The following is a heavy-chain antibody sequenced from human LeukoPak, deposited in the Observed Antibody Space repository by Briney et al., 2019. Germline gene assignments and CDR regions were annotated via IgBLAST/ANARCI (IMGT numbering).Heavy chain of an antibody. J-gene: IGHJ6*02. Sequence: ASVKVSCKASGYTFTSYDINWVRQATGQGLEWMGWMNPNSGNTGYAQKFQGRVTMTRNTSISTAYMELGSLRSEDTAVYYCARGGPRYDFWSGYYFSYYYYYGMDVWGQGTTVTVSS. CDR1: GYTFTSYD. CDR3: ARGGPRYDFWSGYYFSYYYYYGMDV. V-gene: IGHV1-8*01. D-gene: IGHD3-3*01. CDR2: MNPNSGNT.